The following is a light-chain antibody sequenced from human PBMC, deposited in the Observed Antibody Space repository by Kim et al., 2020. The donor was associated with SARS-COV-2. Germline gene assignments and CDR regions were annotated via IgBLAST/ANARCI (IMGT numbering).Light chain of an antibody. CDR2: AAS. Sequence: EIVMTQSPATLSVSPGERATLSCRASQSVSSNLAWYQQKPGQAPRLLIYAASTRATDIPARFSASGSGTEFTLTISSPQSEDFAVYYCQQYNNWPPWTFGQGTKVDIK. J-gene: IGKJ1*01. V-gene: IGKV3-15*01. CDR3: QQYNNWPPWT. CDR1: QSVSSN.